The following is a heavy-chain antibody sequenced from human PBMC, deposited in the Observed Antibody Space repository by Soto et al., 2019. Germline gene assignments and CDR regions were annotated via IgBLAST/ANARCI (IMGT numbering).Heavy chain of an antibody. J-gene: IGHJ6*02. CDR3: ARDSGVRDV. CDR1: GYTFTSYY. CDR2: INPDSGVT. Sequence: QVQLVQSGAEVKKPGASVKVSCKASGYTFTSYYMHWVRQAPGQGLEWMGWINPDSGVTYYPHKFQDRVTMSRDTSIRTAYMEMSRLTSDATALYYCARDSGVRDVWGPGTTVIVAS. D-gene: IGHD2-15*01. V-gene: IGHV1-2*02.